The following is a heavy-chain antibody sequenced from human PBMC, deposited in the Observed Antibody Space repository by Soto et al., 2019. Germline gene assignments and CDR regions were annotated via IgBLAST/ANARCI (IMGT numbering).Heavy chain of an antibody. Sequence: QVQRVQSGAEVKKPGASVKVSCKASGYTFTSYAMHWVRQAPGQRLEWMGWINAGNGNTKYSQKFQGRVTITRDTSASTAYMELSSLRSEDTAVYYCARGGTMVRGSYYYGMDVWGQGTTVTVSS. CDR3: ARGGTMVRGSYYYGMDV. D-gene: IGHD3-10*01. CDR1: GYTFTSYA. J-gene: IGHJ6*02. CDR2: INAGNGNT. V-gene: IGHV1-3*01.